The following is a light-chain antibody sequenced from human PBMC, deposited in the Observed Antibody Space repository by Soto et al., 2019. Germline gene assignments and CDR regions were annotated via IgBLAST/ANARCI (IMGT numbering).Light chain of an antibody. CDR1: QSVSSSY. V-gene: IGKV3-20*01. J-gene: IGKJ4*01. Sequence: EIVLTQSPGTLSLSPGERATLSCRASQSVSSSYLAWYQQKPGQAPRQLIYGASSRATGIPDRFSGSGSGTDFILTITRLEPEDFAVYYCQHYRTSLGGGTRVEIK. CDR2: GAS. CDR3: QHYRTS.